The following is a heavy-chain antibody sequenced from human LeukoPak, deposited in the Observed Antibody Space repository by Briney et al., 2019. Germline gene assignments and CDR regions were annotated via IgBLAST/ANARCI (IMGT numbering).Heavy chain of an antibody. J-gene: IGHJ4*02. CDR2: INSDGGST. V-gene: IGHV3-74*01. CDR1: GFTFSSYA. CDR3: AKDRDRGSANDY. D-gene: IGHD1-26*01. Sequence: QPGGSLRLSCAASGFTFSSYAMSWVRQAPGKGLVWVSRINSDGGSTSYADSVKGRFTISRDNAKNTLYLQMNSLRAEDTAVYYCAKDRDRGSANDYWGQGTLVTVSS.